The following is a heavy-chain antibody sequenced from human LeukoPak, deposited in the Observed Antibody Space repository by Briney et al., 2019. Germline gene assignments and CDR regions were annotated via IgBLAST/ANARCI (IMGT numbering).Heavy chain of an antibody. CDR1: GFTFSSYW. CDR2: IKQDGSEK. Sequence: PGGSLRLSCAASGFTFSSYWMSWVRQAPGKGLEWVANIKQDGSEKYYVDSVRGRFTISRDNAKNSLYLQMNSLRAEDTAVYYCARVSWELLLYYYYYGMDVWGQGTTVTVSS. CDR3: ARVSWELLLYYYYYGMDV. J-gene: IGHJ6*02. D-gene: IGHD1-26*01. V-gene: IGHV3-7*01.